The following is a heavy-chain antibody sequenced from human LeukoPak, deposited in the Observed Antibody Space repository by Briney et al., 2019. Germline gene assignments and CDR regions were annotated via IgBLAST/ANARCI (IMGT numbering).Heavy chain of an antibody. CDR1: GFTFSSYA. D-gene: IGHD6-19*01. CDR3: AKDRGPPIAVVSISDY. Sequence: GGSLGLSCAASGFTFSSYAMSWVRQAPGKGLEWVSAISGSGGSTYYADSVKGRFTISRDNSKNTLYLQMNSLRAEDTAVYYCAKDRGPPIAVVSISDYWGQGTLVTVSS. J-gene: IGHJ4*02. CDR2: ISGSGGST. V-gene: IGHV3-23*01.